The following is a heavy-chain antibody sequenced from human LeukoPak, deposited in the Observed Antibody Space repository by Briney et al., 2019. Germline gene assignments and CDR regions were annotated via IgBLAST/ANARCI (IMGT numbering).Heavy chain of an antibody. D-gene: IGHD3-3*01. CDR1: GGSFSGYY. CDR2: VDHSGST. V-gene: IGHV4-34*01. CDR3: SXXXXXXSYDFWSGNNWFDP. J-gene: IGHJ5*02. Sequence: SETLSRTCAVYGGSFSGYYWSWIRQPPGKGLEWIGEVDHSGSTNYNPSLKSRVTISVDTSKNQFSLKLSSVTAADTAVYYCSXXXXXXSYDFWSGNNWFDPWGQGTLVTVSS.